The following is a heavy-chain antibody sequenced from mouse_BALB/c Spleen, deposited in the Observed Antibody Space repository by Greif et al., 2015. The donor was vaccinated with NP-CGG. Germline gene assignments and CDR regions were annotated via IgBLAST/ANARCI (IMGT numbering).Heavy chain of an antibody. V-gene: IGHV1-84*02. D-gene: IGHD4-1*01. CDR2: IYPGSGNT. J-gene: IGHJ4*01. CDR3: ARRTGTEAMDY. Sequence: VQLQESGPELVKPGASVKISCKASGYTFTDYYINWVKQKPGRGLEWIGWIYPGSGNTKYNEKFKGKATLTLDTSSSTAYMQLSSLTSEDTAVYFCARRTGTEAMDYWGQGTSVTVSS. CDR1: GYTFTDYY.